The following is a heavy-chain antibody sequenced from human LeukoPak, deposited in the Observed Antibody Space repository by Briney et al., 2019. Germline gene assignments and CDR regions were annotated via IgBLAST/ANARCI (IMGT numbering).Heavy chain of an antibody. Sequence: PGGSLRLSCAASGFTFSSYSINWVRQAPGKGLEWVSSISSSSSYIYYADSVKGRFTISRDNSKNTLYLQMNSLRAEDTAVYYCARVLWNGDYPRFDFWGQGTLVTVSS. V-gene: IGHV3-21*04. J-gene: IGHJ4*02. CDR2: ISSSSSYI. CDR3: ARVLWNGDYPRFDF. CDR1: GFTFSSYS. D-gene: IGHD4-17*01.